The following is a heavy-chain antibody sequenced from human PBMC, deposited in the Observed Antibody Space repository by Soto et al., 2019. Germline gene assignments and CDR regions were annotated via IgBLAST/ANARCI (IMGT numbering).Heavy chain of an antibody. CDR2: IFSSGGT. CDR3: XXXXXXXVLMIDF. V-gene: IGHV4-39*01. D-gene: IGHD3-10*02. J-gene: IGHJ4*02. CDR1: GDSIRSTSYY. Sequence: QLQLQEWGPGLVKSSETLSLICTVSGDSIRSTSYYWGWIRQPPGKGLEWIGSIFSSGGTYHNPSLQSRXAISVXXXXXXXXXXXXXXXXXXXXXXXXXXXXXXXVLMIDFWGQGTLVSVSS.